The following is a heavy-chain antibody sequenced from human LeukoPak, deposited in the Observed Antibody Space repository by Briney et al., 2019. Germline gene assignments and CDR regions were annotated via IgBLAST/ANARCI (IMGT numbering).Heavy chain of an antibody. CDR1: GFTFSSYA. CDR2: ISGSDGTT. CDR3: ARDAFSYYYYYMDV. J-gene: IGHJ6*03. Sequence: PGGSLRLSCAASGFTFSSYAMSWVRQAPGKGLEWVSAISGSDGTTYYADSVKGRFTISRDNSKYTLSLQMNSLRAEDTAVYYCARDAFSYYYYYMDVWGKGTTVTVSS. V-gene: IGHV3-23*01.